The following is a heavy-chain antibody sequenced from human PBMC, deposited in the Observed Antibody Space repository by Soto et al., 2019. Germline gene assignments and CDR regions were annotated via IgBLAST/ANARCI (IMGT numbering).Heavy chain of an antibody. CDR3: AKDSIPYSSSYDLDH. J-gene: IGHJ4*02. Sequence: EVQLLESGGGLVQPGGSLRLSCVASGFSFSGYAMSWVRQAPGKGLVWVSSITGTGVSIYYADSVRGRFTISRDNSTNTLYLQTSSLRAEDTARYYCAKDSIPYSSSYDLDHWGRGALVTVSS. CDR1: GFSFSGYA. V-gene: IGHV3-23*01. D-gene: IGHD6-6*01. CDR2: ITGTGVSI.